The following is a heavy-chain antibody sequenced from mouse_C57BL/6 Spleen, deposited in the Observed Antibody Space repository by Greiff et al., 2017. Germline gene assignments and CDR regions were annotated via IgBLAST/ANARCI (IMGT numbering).Heavy chain of an antibody. J-gene: IGHJ4*01. D-gene: IGHD1-1*01. V-gene: IGHV1-59*01. CDR2: IDPSASYT. Sequence: QVQLQQPGAELVRPGTSVKLSCKASGYTFTSYWMHWVKQRPGQGLEWIGVIDPSASYTNYNQKFKGKATLTVDTSSSTAYMQLSSLTSEHSAVYYCARSLAGSSPYYAMDYWGQGTSVTVSS. CDR3: ARSLAGSSPYYAMDY. CDR1: GYTFTSYW.